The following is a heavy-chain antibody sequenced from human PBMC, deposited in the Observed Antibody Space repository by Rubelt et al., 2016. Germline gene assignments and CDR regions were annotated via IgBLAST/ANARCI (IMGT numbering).Heavy chain of an antibody. J-gene: IGHJ4*02. D-gene: IGHD3-10*01. CDR2: ISAYNGNT. V-gene: IGHV1-18*01. Sequence: QVQLVQSGAEVKKPGASVKVSCKASGYTFTSYGISWVRQAPGQGLEWMGWISAYNGNTNYAQKLQGSVTMTTDTSTSTAYMELRSLRSDDTAVYYGARDGAFPLGSGFEKRSDYWGQGTLVTVSS. CDR3: ARDGAFPLGSGFEKRSDY. CDR1: GYTFTSYG.